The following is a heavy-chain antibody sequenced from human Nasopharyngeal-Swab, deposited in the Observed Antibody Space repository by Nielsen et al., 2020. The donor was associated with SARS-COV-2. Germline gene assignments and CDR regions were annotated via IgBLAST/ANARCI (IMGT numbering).Heavy chain of an antibody. CDR2: IYPPDSDT. CDR1: GYKSTSYW. J-gene: IGHJ4*02. CDR3: AKPPTVGAAIDY. V-gene: IGHV5-51*01. Sequence: KVSCKSSGYKSTSYWIGWVRQLPGKGLEWMGIIYPPDSDTRYSPSFQGQVTISADKSISTAYLQWPSLKASDTAMYYCAKPPTVGAAIDYWGQGTLVIVSS. D-gene: IGHD1-26*01.